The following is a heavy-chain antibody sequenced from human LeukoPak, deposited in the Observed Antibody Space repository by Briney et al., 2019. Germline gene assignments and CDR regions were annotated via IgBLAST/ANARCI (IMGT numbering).Heavy chain of an antibody. J-gene: IGHJ4*02. CDR1: GFTFSSYG. CDR2: IRYYGSNK. Sequence: GGPLRLSCAASGFTFSSYGLHWVPQAPGKGLEGVAFIRYYGSNKYYADSVKVRFTSSIDNAKNKLYLQMHSLRDEDTAVYYCAKIGCGDYLIYYWGQGTLVTVSS. CDR3: AKIGCGDYLIYY. D-gene: IGHD2-21*02. V-gene: IGHV3-30*02.